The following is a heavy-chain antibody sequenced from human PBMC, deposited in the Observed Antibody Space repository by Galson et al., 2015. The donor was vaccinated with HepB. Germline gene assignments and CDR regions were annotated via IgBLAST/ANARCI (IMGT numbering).Heavy chain of an antibody. CDR2: IYSSGST. V-gene: IGHV4-61*01. CDR3: ASGTYCSGGSCYSGYYYGMDV. J-gene: IGHJ6*02. CDR1: GGSVSSSSYY. Sequence: SETLSLTCTVSGGSVSSSSYYWSWIRQSPGKGLEWIGYIYSSGSTNYNPSLRSRITISVDTSKNQFSLKLSSVTAADTAVYFCASGTYCSGGSCYSGYYYGMDVWGQGTTVTVSS. D-gene: IGHD2-15*01.